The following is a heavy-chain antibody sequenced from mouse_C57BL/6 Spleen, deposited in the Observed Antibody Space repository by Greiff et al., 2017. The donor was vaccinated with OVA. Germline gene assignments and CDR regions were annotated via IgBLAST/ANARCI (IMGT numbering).Heavy chain of an antibody. CDR2: ILPGSGST. CDR3: AFITTVVENWYFDV. D-gene: IGHD1-1*01. V-gene: IGHV1-9*01. CDR1: GYTFTGYW. J-gene: IGHJ1*03. Sequence: QVQLQQSGAELMKPGASVKLSCKATGYTFTGYWIEWVKQRPGHGLEWIGEILPGSGSTNYNEKFKGKATFTADTSSNTAYMQLSSLTTEDSAIYYGAFITTVVENWYFDVWGTGTTVTVSS.